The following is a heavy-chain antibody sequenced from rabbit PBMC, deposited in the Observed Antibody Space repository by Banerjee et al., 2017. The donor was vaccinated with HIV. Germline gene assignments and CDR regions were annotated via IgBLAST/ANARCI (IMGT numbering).Heavy chain of an antibody. CDR1: GFSFSSSYY. CDR3: ARDPYVINGGDLNL. CDR2: INTLNSDT. J-gene: IGHJ4*01. V-gene: IGHV1S45*01. Sequence: QEQLVESGGGLVQPEGSLTLTCTASGFSFSSSYYMCWVRQAPGKGLEWIVCINTLNSDTWYASWAKGQFTISKTSSTTVTLQMTSLTAADTATYFCARDPYVINGGDLNLWGQGTLVTVS. D-gene: IGHD1-1*01.